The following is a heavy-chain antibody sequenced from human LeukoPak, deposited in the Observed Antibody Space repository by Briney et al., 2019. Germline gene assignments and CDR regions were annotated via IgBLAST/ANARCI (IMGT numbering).Heavy chain of an antibody. CDR1: GFTFSSCG. V-gene: IGHV3-30*02. CDR3: ATGGSTSRFYYYYYMDV. D-gene: IGHD2-2*01. CDR2: IRYDGSNK. J-gene: IGHJ6*03. Sequence: GGSLRLSCAASGFTFSSCGMHWVRQAPGKGLEWVAFIRYDGSNKYYADSVKGRFTISRDNSKNTLYLQMNSLRAEDTAVYYCATGGSTSRFYYYYYMDVWGKGTTVTVSS.